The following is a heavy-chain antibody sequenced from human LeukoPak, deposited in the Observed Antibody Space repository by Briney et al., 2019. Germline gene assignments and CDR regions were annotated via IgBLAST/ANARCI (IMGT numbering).Heavy chain of an antibody. V-gene: IGHV1-3*03. J-gene: IGHJ6*03. CDR3: ARDFFAGSNGNYYYMDV. D-gene: IGHD3-3*01. CDR2: INAGNGNT. Sequence: ASVKVSCKASGYTFTSYAMHWVRQAPGQRREWMGWINAGNGNTKYSQEFQGRVTITRDTSASTAYMELSSLRSEDMAVYYCARDFFAGSNGNYYYMDVWGKGTTVTVSS. CDR1: GYTFTSYA.